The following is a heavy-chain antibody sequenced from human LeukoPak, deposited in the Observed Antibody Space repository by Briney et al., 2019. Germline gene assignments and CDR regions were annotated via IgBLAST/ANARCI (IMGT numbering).Heavy chain of an antibody. CDR2: ISSSSSYI. D-gene: IGHD3-22*01. CDR1: GFTFGDYA. J-gene: IGHJ3*02. CDR3: ARSSSYYYDSSGYNAFDI. V-gene: IGHV3-21*01. Sequence: TGGSLRLSCAASGFTFGDYAMSWVRQAPGKGLEWVSSISSSSSYIYYADSVKGRFTISRDNAKNSLYLQMNSLRAEDTAVYYCARSSSYYYDSSGYNAFDIWGQGTMVTVSS.